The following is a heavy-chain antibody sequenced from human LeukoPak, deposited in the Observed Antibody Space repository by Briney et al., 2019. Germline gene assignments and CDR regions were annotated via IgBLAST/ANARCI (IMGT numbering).Heavy chain of an antibody. Sequence: SETLSLTCTVSGGSISSYYWSWIRQPPGKGLEWIGYIYYSGSTNYNPSLKSRVTISVDTSKNQFSLKLSSVTAADTAVYYCARYVVGSGSLFYYYYGMDVWGKGTTVTVSS. CDR2: IYYSGST. CDR1: GGSISSYY. CDR3: ARYVVGSGSLFYYYYGMDV. V-gene: IGHV4-59*01. J-gene: IGHJ6*04. D-gene: IGHD3-10*01.